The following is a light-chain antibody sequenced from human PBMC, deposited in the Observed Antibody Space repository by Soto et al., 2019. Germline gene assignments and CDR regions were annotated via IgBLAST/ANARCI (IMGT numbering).Light chain of an antibody. J-gene: IGLJ1*01. Sequence: QSALTQPASVSGSPGQSITISCTGTSSDVGGYNYVSWYQQHPGKAPKLMIYDVSNRPSGVSNRFSGSKSGNTASLTISGLQAEDEADYYCSSYTTSSTYVFGTGTKAPV. CDR3: SSYTTSSTYV. CDR2: DVS. CDR1: SSDVGGYNY. V-gene: IGLV2-14*01.